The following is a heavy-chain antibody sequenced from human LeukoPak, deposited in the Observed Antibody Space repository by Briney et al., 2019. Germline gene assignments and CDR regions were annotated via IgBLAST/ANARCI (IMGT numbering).Heavy chain of an antibody. J-gene: IGHJ6*03. Sequence: GGSLRLSCAASGFTFSSYWMSWVRQAPGKGLEWVANIKKDGSEKYYVDSVKGRFTIPRDNAKNSLYLQMNSLRAEDTAVYYCARAQGTIFGSQRYYMDVWGKGTTVTVSS. CDR1: GFTFSSYW. D-gene: IGHD3-3*01. V-gene: IGHV3-7*01. CDR3: ARAQGTIFGSQRYYMDV. CDR2: IKKDGSEK.